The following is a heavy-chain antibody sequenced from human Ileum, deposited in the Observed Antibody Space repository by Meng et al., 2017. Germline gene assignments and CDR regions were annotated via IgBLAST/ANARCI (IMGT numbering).Heavy chain of an antibody. CDR2: TYYRSKWYN. V-gene: IGHV6-1*01. CDR3: AKDGTSGSYLGLYY. D-gene: IGHD1-26*01. Sequence: QLKQSGPGLFKPSQTLPLPCPISGDSVSSNSAAWNWIRQSPSRGLEWLGRTYYRSKWYNDYAVSVKSRITINPDTSKNQFSLQLNSVTPEDTAVYYCAKDGTSGSYLGLYYWGQGTLVTVSS. J-gene: IGHJ4*02. CDR1: GDSVSSNSAA.